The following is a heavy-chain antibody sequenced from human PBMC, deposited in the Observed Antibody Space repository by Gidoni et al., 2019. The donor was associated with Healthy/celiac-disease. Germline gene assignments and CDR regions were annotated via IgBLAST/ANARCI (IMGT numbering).Heavy chain of an antibody. Sequence: EVQLVESGGGLVQSGRSLRPSCAASGFSFDDYALPWVRQGPGKGLEWVSGIDWNSGSIDYADSAKGRFTISRDNAKNSLFLQMNSLRVEDTALYYCVKSRGPYYHYYGVDVWGPGTTVTVSS. CDR2: IDWNSGSI. CDR3: VKSRGPYYHYYGVDV. V-gene: IGHV3-9*01. CDR1: GFSFDDYA. J-gene: IGHJ6*02.